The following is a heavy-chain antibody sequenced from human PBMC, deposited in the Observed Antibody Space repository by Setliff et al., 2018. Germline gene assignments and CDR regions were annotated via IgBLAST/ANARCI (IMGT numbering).Heavy chain of an antibody. CDR2: IWPGDSDT. CDR3: ARHRGGNAGYYFDY. V-gene: IGHV5-51*01. D-gene: IGHD2-15*01. Sequence: GESLKISCQGSGFRFTSHWIGWVRQMPGKGLEWVGLIWPGDSDTKYSPSFQGRVTISADKSINTAYLEWSSLQASDTAMYYCARHRGGNAGYYFDYWGQGTLVTVSS. CDR1: GFRFTSHW. J-gene: IGHJ4*02.